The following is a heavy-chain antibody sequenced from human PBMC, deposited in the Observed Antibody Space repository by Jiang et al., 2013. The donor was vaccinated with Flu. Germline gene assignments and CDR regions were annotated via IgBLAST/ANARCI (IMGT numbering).Heavy chain of an antibody. Sequence: VQLVESGAEVKKPGESLKISCKGSGYSFTSYWIGWVRQMPGKGLEWMGIIYPGDSDTRYSPSFQGQVTISVDKSISTAYLQWSSLKASDTAMYYCARVGQTCISSSCYVNVFDICGQGTVVTVSS. CDR2: IYPGDSDT. D-gene: IGHD2-2*01. V-gene: IGHV5-51*03. CDR1: GYSFTSYW. CDR3: ARVGQTCISSSCYVNVFDI. J-gene: IGHJ3*02.